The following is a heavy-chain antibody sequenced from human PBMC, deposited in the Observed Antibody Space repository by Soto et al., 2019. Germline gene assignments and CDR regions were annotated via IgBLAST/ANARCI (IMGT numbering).Heavy chain of an antibody. CDR3: ARYYDFWSGYRSRNYYYYGMDV. D-gene: IGHD3-3*01. Sequence: SVKVSCKASGFTFTSSAVQWVRQARGQRLEWIGWIVVGSGNTNYAQKFQERVTITRDMSTSTAYMELSSLRSEDTAVYYCARYYDFWSGYRSRNYYYYGMDVWRQGTTVTVSS. CDR2: IVVGSGNT. V-gene: IGHV1-58*01. CDR1: GFTFTSSA. J-gene: IGHJ6*02.